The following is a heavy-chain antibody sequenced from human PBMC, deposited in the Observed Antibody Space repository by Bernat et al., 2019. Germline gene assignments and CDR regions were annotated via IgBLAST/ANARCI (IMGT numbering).Heavy chain of an antibody. Sequence: EVQLVESGGGLVKPGGSLRLSCAASGFTFSSYSMNWVRQAPGKGLEWVSSISSSSSYIYYADSVKGRFTSTRDNAKNSLYLQMNSLRAEDTAVYYCAVNQKGNYWGQGTLVTVSS. V-gene: IGHV3-21*01. CDR2: ISSSSSYI. D-gene: IGHD1-14*01. CDR1: GFTFSSYS. J-gene: IGHJ4*02. CDR3: AVNQKGNY.